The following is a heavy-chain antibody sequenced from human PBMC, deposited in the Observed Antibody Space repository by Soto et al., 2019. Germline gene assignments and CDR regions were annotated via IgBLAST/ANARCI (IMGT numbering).Heavy chain of an antibody. Sequence: GGSLRLSCAASGFTFSSYEMNWVRQAPGKGLEWVSYISSSGSTIYYADSVKGRFTISRDIAKNSLYLQMNSLRAEDTAVYYCARDGYNYGYDYWGQGTLVTVSS. CDR2: ISSSGSTI. CDR3: ARDGYNYGYDY. V-gene: IGHV3-48*03. CDR1: GFTFSSYE. D-gene: IGHD5-12*01. J-gene: IGHJ4*02.